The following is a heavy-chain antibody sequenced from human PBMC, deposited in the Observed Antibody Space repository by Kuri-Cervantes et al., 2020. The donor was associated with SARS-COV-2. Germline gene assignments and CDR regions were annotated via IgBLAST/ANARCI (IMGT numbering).Heavy chain of an antibody. D-gene: IGHD1-1*01. Sequence: SVKVSCKASGYTFTSYGISWVRQAPGQGLEWMGGIIPIFGTANYAQKFQGRVTITTDESTSTAYMELSSLRSEDTAVYYCARRGPNWNDDAGWFDPWGQGTLVTVSS. CDR2: IIPIFGTA. J-gene: IGHJ5*02. CDR1: GYTFTSYG. CDR3: ARRGPNWNDDAGWFDP. V-gene: IGHV1-69*05.